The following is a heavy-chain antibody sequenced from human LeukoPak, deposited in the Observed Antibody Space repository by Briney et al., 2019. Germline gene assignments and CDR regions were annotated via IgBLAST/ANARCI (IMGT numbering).Heavy chain of an antibody. Sequence: ASVKVSCKASGYTFGSYAMNWVRQAPGQGLEWMGWINTNTRNPTCAQGFTGRFIFSLDTSVSTAYLQISSLQAEDTAVYYCARSNNDGDYLGVGFDYWGQGTLVTVSS. CDR3: ARSNNDGDYLGVGFDY. V-gene: IGHV7-4-1*02. CDR1: GYTFGSYA. D-gene: IGHD4-17*01. CDR2: INTNTRNP. J-gene: IGHJ4*02.